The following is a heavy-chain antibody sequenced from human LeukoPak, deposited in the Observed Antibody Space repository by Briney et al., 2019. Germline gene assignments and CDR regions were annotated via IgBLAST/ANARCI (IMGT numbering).Heavy chain of an antibody. J-gene: IGHJ4*02. D-gene: IGHD3-10*01. Sequence: ASVKVSCKASGYTFTSYGISWVRQAPGQGLEWMGWISAYSGNTNYAQKLQGRVTMTTDTSTSTAYMELRSLRSDDTAVYYCASGQDGWFGGPHFLDYWGQGTLVTVSS. V-gene: IGHV1-18*01. CDR3: ASGQDGWFGGPHFLDY. CDR1: GYTFTSYG. CDR2: ISAYSGNT.